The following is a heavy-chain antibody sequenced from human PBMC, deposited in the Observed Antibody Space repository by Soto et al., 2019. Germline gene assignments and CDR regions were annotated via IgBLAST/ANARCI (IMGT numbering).Heavy chain of an antibody. CDR2: IWYDGSNK. CDR1: GFTFSSYG. V-gene: IGHV3-33*01. CDR3: ARDPIQRRSYSNYYYYGMDV. J-gene: IGHJ6*02. D-gene: IGHD1-26*01. Sequence: QVQLVESGGGVVQPGRSLRLSCAASGFTFSSYGMHWVRQAPGKGLEWVAVIWYDGSNKYYADSVKGRFTISRDNSKNTLYLQMNSLRAEDTAVYYCARDPIQRRSYSNYYYYGMDVWGQGTTVTVCS.